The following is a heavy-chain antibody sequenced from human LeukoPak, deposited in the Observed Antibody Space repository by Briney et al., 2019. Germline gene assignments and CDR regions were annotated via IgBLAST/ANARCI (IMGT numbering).Heavy chain of an antibody. CDR2: IYYSGNT. D-gene: IGHD1-26*01. J-gene: IGHJ4*02. CDR1: GGSISSYY. V-gene: IGHV4-59*08. Sequence: PSETLSLTCTVSGGSISSYYWSWIRQPPGKGLEWIGYIYYSGNTNYNPSLKSRVTMSVDTSKNHFYLKLSSVTAADTAVYYCARQGSGSSYYYYTFPYWGQGTLVTVSS. CDR3: ARQGSGSSYYYYTFPY.